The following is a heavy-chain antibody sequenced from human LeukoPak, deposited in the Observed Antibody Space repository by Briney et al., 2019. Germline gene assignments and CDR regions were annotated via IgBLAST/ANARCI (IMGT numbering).Heavy chain of an antibody. CDR1: GGSISSGGYS. D-gene: IGHD3-22*01. CDR2: IYYSGST. V-gene: IGHV4-30-2*03. J-gene: IGHJ4*02. CDR3: ARTYYYDSSGSLGD. Sequence: SQTLSLTCAVSGGSISSGGYSWSWIRQPPGKGLEWIGSIYYSGSTYYNPSLKSRVTISVDTSKNQFSLKLSSVTAADTAVYYCARTYYYDSSGSLGDWGQGNLVTVSS.